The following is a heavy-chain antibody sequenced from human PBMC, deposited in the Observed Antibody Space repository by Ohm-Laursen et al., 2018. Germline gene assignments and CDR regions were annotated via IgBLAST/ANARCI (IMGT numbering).Heavy chain of an antibody. J-gene: IGHJ4*02. D-gene: IGHD3-10*01. V-gene: IGHV3-30*18. CDR2: ISYDGSNK. CDR1: GFTFSSYG. CDR3: AKDSAPSRYGSGRPFDY. Sequence: SLRLSCAASGFTFSSYGMHWVRQAPGKGLEWVAVISYDGSNKYYADSVKGRFTISRDNSKNTLYLQMNSLRAEDTAVYYCAKDSAPSRYGSGRPFDYWGQGTLVTVSS.